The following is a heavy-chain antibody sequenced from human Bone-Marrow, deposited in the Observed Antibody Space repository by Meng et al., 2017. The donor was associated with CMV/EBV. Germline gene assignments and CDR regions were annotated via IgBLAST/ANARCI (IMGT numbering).Heavy chain of an antibody. CDR2: MNPNSGNT. Sequence: ASVKVSCKASGYTFTSYDINWVRQATGQGLEWMGWMNPNSGNTGYAQKFQGRVTMTRNTSISTAYMELSSLRSEDTAVYYCARNGAYGGNDAFAIWGQGTMVTVSS. D-gene: IGHD4-23*01. V-gene: IGHV1-8*01. J-gene: IGHJ3*02. CDR1: GYTFTSYD. CDR3: ARNGAYGGNDAFAI.